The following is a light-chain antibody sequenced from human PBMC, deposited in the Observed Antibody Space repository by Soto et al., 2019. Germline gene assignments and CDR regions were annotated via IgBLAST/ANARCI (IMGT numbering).Light chain of an antibody. CDR1: SSDVGGYNY. Sequence: QSVLTQPASVSGSPGQSITISCTGTSSDVGGYNYVSWYQQHPGKAPKLMIYDVSNRPSGVSKRFSGSKSGNTASLTISGLQAEDEADYYGSSYTSSSTLYVFGTGTKLTVL. V-gene: IGLV2-14*01. CDR2: DVS. J-gene: IGLJ1*01. CDR3: SSYTSSSTLYV.